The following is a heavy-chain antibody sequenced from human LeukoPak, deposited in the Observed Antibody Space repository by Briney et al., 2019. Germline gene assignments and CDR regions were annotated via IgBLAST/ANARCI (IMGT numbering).Heavy chain of an antibody. CDR1: GFTFSSYA. CDR2: ISGSGGST. Sequence: QTGGSLRLSCAASGFTFSSYAMSWVRQAPGKGLEWVSAISGSGGSTYYADSVKGRFTISRDISKNTLYLQMNSLRAEDTAVYFCAKGGDRGNYYFDSWGQGTLVSVSS. V-gene: IGHV3-23*01. J-gene: IGHJ4*02. D-gene: IGHD3-10*01. CDR3: AKGGDRGNYYFDS.